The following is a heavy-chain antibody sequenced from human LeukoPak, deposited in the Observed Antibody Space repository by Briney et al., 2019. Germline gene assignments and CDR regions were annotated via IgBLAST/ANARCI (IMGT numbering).Heavy chain of an antibody. V-gene: IGHV3-15*01. CDR2: IKSKTDGGTT. Sequence: PGGSLRLSCAASGFTFSNAWMSWVRQAPGKGLEWVGRIKSKTDGGTTDYAAPVKGRFTISRDDSKNTLYLQMNSLRTEDTAVYYCTTENVLLWFGELLRFDYWGQGTLVTVSS. J-gene: IGHJ4*02. D-gene: IGHD3-10*01. CDR1: GFTFSNAW. CDR3: TTENVLLWFGELLRFDY.